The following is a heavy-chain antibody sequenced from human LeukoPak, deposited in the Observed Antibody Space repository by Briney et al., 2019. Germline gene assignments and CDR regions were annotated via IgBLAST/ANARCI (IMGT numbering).Heavy chain of an antibody. CDR1: GFTFSSYA. CDR2: ISYDGSNK. D-gene: IGHD3-10*01. V-gene: IGHV3-30*04. J-gene: IGHJ4*02. CDR3: ARDQLGGYYYSDY. Sequence: GGSLRLSCAASGFTFSSYAMHWVRQAPGKGLEWVAVISYDGSNKYYADSVKGRFTISRDNSKNTLYLQMNSLRAEDTAVYYCARDQLGGYYYSDYWGQGTLVTVSS.